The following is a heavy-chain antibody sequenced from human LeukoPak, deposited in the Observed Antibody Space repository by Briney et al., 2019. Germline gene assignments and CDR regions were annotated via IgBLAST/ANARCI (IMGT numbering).Heavy chain of an antibody. J-gene: IGHJ4*02. Sequence: TGGSLRLSCAASGFTFSSYAMSWVRQAPGKGLEWVSAISGSGGSTYYADSVKGLFTISRDNSKNTLYLQMNSLRAEDTAVYYCAKESCSSTSCYNFDYWGQGTLVTVSS. CDR2: ISGSGGST. V-gene: IGHV3-23*01. D-gene: IGHD2-2*01. CDR3: AKESCSSTSCYNFDY. CDR1: GFTFSSYA.